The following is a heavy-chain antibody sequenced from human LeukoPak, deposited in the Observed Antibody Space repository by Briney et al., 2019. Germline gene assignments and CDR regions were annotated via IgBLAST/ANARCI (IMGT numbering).Heavy chain of an antibody. CDR1: EFTFNNYA. Sequence: PGGSLRLSCVASEFTFNNYAMAWVRQGPGKGLEWVSSISGSGDTYYADSVKGRFTISRDNSKNTLYLQMNSLRADDTAVYYCAKDFRAKSGSGSYGWFDPWGQGTLVTVSS. CDR2: ISGSGDT. J-gene: IGHJ5*02. V-gene: IGHV3-23*01. CDR3: AKDFRAKSGSGSYGWFDP. D-gene: IGHD3-10*01.